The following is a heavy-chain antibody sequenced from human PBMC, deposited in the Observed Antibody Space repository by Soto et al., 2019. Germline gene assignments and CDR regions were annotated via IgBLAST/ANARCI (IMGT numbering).Heavy chain of an antibody. Sequence: GGSLRLSCAASGFTVSSNYMSWVRQAPGKGLEWVSVIYSGGSTYYADSVKGRFTISRDNSKNTLYLQMNSLRAEDTAVYYCAREITIFGDHDAFDIWGQGTMVTVSS. CDR1: GFTVSSNY. D-gene: IGHD3-3*01. J-gene: IGHJ3*02. CDR3: AREITIFGDHDAFDI. CDR2: IYSGGST. V-gene: IGHV3-66*01.